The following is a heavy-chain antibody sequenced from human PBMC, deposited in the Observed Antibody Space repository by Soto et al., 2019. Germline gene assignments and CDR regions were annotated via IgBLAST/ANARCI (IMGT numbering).Heavy chain of an antibody. D-gene: IGHD2-8*01. CDR1: GFTFGNYG. Sequence: GASVKVSCKASGFTFGNYGLNWVRQAPGQRIVRMGWVSANNGHTNYAQNLQGRVSMTTDTSTSTAYMELRGLRFDDTAVYYCARDIESVTAKHFFYYYAMDVWGQGTTVTVSS. CDR2: VSANNGHT. V-gene: IGHV1-18*01. CDR3: ARDIESVTAKHFFYYYAMDV. J-gene: IGHJ6*02.